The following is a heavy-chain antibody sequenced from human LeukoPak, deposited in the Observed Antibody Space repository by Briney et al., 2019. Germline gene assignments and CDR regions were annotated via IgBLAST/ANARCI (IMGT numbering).Heavy chain of an antibody. CDR2: NSAYNGNT. V-gene: IGHV1-18*01. J-gene: IGHJ4*02. Sequence: ASVKVSCKASGYTFTSYGITWVRQAPGQGLEWMGWNSAYNGNTNYAQKLQGRLTVTTDTSTNTAYMELRSLRSDDTAVYYCARGSSVGFGNGYQLHWGQGTLVTVSS. CDR1: GYTFTSYG. CDR3: ARGSSVGFGNGYQLH. D-gene: IGHD2-2*01.